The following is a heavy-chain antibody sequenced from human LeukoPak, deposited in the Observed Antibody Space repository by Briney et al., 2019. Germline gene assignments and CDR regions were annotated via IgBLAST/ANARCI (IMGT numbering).Heavy chain of an antibody. CDR2: TYPDDSES. CDR3: ARSRDSSGYYYLI. V-gene: IGHV5-51*01. CDR1: GYSFTNYW. Sequence: GESLKISCEASGYSFTNYWIGWVRQMPGKGLEWMGITYPDDSESKYSPSFQGQVTISADKSISTAYLQWSSLKASDTAMYYRARSRDSSGYYYLIWGQGTLVTVSS. D-gene: IGHD3-22*01. J-gene: IGHJ4*02.